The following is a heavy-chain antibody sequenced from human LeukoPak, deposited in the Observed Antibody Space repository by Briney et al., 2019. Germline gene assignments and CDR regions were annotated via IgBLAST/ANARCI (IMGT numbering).Heavy chain of an antibody. CDR2: ISGSGGST. CDR1: GFTFSSYA. Sequence: GGSLRLSCAASGFTFSSYAMSWVRRAPGKGLEWVSAISGSGGSTYYADSVKGRFTISRDNSKSTLYLQMNSLRAEDTAVYYCAKAPEYYYDSSGYYLQYWGQGTLVTVSS. J-gene: IGHJ4*02. V-gene: IGHV3-23*01. D-gene: IGHD3-22*01. CDR3: AKAPEYYYDSSGYYLQY.